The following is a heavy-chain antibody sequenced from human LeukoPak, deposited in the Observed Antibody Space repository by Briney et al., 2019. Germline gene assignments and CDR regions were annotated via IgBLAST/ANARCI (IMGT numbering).Heavy chain of an antibody. CDR2: IYSGGST. Sequence: PGGSLRLSCAASGFTVSSNYMSWVRQAPGKGLEWVSVIYSGGSTYYADSVKGRFTISRHNSKNTLYLQMNSLRAEDTAVYYCARGLYSSSWYWFDPWGQGTLVAVSP. D-gene: IGHD6-13*01. CDR3: ARGLYSSSWYWFDP. V-gene: IGHV3-53*04. CDR1: GFTVSSNY. J-gene: IGHJ5*02.